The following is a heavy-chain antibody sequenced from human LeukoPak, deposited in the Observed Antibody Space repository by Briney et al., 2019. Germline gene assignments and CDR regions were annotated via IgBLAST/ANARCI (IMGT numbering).Heavy chain of an antibody. CDR2: ISGSGGST. CDR1: GFTFSSYT. CDR3: AKIGSPIAVAGDLDY. Sequence: GRSLRLSCAASGFTFSSYTMSWVRQAPGKGLEWVSAISGSGGSTYYADSVKGRFTISRDNSKNTLYLQMNSLRAKDTAVYYCAKIGSPIAVAGDLDYWGQGTLVTVSS. V-gene: IGHV3-23*01. D-gene: IGHD6-19*01. J-gene: IGHJ4*02.